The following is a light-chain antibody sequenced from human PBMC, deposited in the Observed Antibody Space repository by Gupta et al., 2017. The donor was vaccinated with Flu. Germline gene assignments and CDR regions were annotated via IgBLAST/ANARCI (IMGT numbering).Light chain of an antibody. CDR3: AAWDDNLSGQMI. CDR2: RNS. J-gene: IGLJ2*01. CDR1: SSNIGNNY. Sequence: QSVLTQPPSASGTPGQRVTISCSGSSSNIGNNYVFWYQHLPGTAPKILIKRNSVRPSGVSDRFAGSKSGTSAFLAISGLRSEDEADYYCAAWDDNLSGQMIFGGGTKLAVL. V-gene: IGLV1-47*01.